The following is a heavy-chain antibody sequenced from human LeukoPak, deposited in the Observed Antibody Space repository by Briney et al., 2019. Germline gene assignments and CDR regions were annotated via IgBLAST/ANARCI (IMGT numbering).Heavy chain of an antibody. J-gene: IGHJ4*02. CDR3: AKDRIVMSGFFDY. CDR2: ISGRDGNT. V-gene: IGHV3-23*01. D-gene: IGHD6-19*01. CDR1: GFTFSSYA. Sequence: GGSLRLSCAASGFTFSSYAMSWVRQAPGKGLEWVSGISGRDGNTYYADSVKGRFTISRDNSKNTLYLQMISLRVENTAIYYCAKDRIVMSGFFDYWGQGTLVTVSS.